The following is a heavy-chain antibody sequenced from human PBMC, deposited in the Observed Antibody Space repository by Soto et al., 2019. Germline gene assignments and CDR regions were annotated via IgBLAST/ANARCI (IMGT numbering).Heavy chain of an antibody. J-gene: IGHJ4*02. CDR3: VNGFWGDY. CDR1: GFTFSRHD. D-gene: IGHD3-16*01. Sequence: DVPLLESGGGLVQPGGSLILSCAASGFTFSRHDMIWDRQAPGQGLEWVSGISGGGTTYYADSVKGRFIISRDASRNTLYLQMNSLRVEETANYYCVNGFWGDYWGQGALVIVSS. CDR2: ISGGGTT. V-gene: IGHV3-23*01.